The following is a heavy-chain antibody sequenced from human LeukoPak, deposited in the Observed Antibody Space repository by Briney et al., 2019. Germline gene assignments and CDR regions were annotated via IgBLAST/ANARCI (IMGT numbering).Heavy chain of an antibody. V-gene: IGHV5-51*01. Sequence: GESLKISCKGSGYSFPTYWIAWVRQMPGKGLEWMGIIYPGDSDTKSSPSFQGQVTISADKSTNTAHLQRSSLKASDSAMYYCARHSKTGSTFYGMDVWGQGTTVTVSS. CDR2: IYPGDSDT. D-gene: IGHD1-7*01. CDR1: GYSFPTYW. CDR3: ARHSKTGSTFYGMDV. J-gene: IGHJ6*02.